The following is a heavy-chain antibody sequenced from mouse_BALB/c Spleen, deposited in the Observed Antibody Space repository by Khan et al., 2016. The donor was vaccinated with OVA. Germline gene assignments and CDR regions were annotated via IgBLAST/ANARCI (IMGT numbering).Heavy chain of an antibody. CDR1: GYTFTSYT. V-gene: IGHV1-4*01. D-gene: IGHD2-14*01. CDR3: ARERAYYWYDSRFAF. Sequence: QVQLQQSGSELARPGASAKMSCKASGYTFTSYTMHWVKQRPGQGLEWIGYINPSNGYTNYNQKFKDKATLNADKSSSTAYMQLSSLTSEDSAVYLCARERAYYWYDSRFAFWGQGTLVTVSA. CDR2: INPSNGYT. J-gene: IGHJ3*01.